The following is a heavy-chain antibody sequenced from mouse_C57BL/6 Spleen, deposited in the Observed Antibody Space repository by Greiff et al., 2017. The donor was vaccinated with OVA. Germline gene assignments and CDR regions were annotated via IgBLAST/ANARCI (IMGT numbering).Heavy chain of an antibody. CDR3: ARNSLYYDYDGAFAY. J-gene: IGHJ3*01. D-gene: IGHD2-4*01. V-gene: IGHV1-64*01. CDR2: IHPNSGST. CDR1: GYTFTSYW. Sequence: QVQLQQPGAELVKPGASVKLSCKASGYTFTSYWMHWVKQRPGQGLEWIGMIHPNSGSTNYNEKFKSKATLTVDKSSSTAYMQLSSLTSEDSAVYYCARNSLYYDYDGAFAYWGQGTLVTVSA.